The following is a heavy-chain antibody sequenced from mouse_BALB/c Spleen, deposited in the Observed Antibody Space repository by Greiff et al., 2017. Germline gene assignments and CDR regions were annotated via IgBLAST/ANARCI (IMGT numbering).Heavy chain of an antibody. V-gene: IGHV5-6-5*01. CDR3: ARVGLRRALYAMDY. J-gene: IGHJ4*01. D-gene: IGHD2-4*01. Sequence: EVMLVESGGGLVKPGGSLKLSCAASGFTFSSYAMSWVRQTPEKRLEWVASISSGGSTYYPDSVKGRFTISRDNARNILYLQMSSLRSEDTAMYYCARVGLRRALYAMDYWGQGTSVTVSS. CDR2: ISSGGST. CDR1: GFTFSSYA.